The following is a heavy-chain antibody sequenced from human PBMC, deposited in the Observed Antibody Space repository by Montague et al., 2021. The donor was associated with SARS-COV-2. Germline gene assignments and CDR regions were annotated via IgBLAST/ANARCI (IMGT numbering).Heavy chain of an antibody. Sequence: SETLSLTCAVYGGSFSGYYWTWIRQSPRKGLEWIGEINHSGSTNYNPSLTSRITMSVDTSKNQFSLKVNSVTAADTAVYYCARHYSATLPAVYWGQGTLVTVSS. V-gene: IGHV4-34*10. CDR3: ARHYSATLPAVY. J-gene: IGHJ4*02. CDR1: GGSFSGYY. D-gene: IGHD2-15*01. CDR2: INHSGST.